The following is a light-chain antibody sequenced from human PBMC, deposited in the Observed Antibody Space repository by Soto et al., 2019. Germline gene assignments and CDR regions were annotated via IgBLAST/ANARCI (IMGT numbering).Light chain of an antibody. CDR2: GAS. V-gene: IGKV3-20*01. CDR3: QQYGSSHPWT. J-gene: IGKJ1*01. Sequence: VLTQTPGTMSLSPGERATLSCRASQSVSSSYLAWYQQKPGQAPRLLIYGASSRATGIPDRFSGSGSGTDFTLTISRLEPEDFAVYYCQQYGSSHPWTFGQGTKVDVK. CDR1: QSVSSSY.